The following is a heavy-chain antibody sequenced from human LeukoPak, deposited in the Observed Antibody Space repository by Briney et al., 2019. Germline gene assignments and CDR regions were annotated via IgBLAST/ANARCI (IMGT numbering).Heavy chain of an antibody. CDR1: GFTFSSYS. Sequence: GGSLRLSCAASGFTFSSYSMNWVRQAPGKGLEWVSSISSSSSYIYYADSVKGRFTISRDNAKNSLYLQMNSLRAEDTAVYYCARAPPAVVTGYYFDYRGQGTLVTVSS. D-gene: IGHD4-23*01. CDR3: ARAPPAVVTGYYFDY. CDR2: ISSSSSYI. J-gene: IGHJ4*02. V-gene: IGHV3-21*01.